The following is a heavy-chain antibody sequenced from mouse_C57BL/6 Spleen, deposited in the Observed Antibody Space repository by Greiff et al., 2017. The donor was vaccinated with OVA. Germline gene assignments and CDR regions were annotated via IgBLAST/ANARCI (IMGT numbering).Heavy chain of an antibody. J-gene: IGHJ3*01. CDR3: ARNYYGSDGFAY. V-gene: IGHV1-82*01. CDR2: IYPGDGDT. D-gene: IGHD1-1*01. CDR1: GYAFSSSW. Sequence: QVQLKQSGPELVKPGASVKISCKASGYAFSSSWMNWVKQRPGKGLEWIGRIYPGDGDTNYNGKFKGKATLTADKSSSTAYMQLSSLTSEDSAVYFCARNYYGSDGFAYWGQGTLVTVSA.